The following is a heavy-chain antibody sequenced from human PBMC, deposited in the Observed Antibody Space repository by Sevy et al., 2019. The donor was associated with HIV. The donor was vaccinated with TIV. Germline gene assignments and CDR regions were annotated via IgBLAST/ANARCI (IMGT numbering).Heavy chain of an antibody. CDR3: VRVTPDEDGTTLDP. CDR1: GFIFSNFG. Sequence: GESLKISCAASGFIFSNFGINWVRQAPGKGLEWVAIIWHDGTKKHYLESVKGRFTISRDNSKNTVYLQMNSLRVEDSGTYYCVRVTPDEDGTTLDPWGLGTLVTVSS. D-gene: IGHD4-4*01. CDR2: IWHDGTKK. J-gene: IGHJ5*02. V-gene: IGHV3-33*01.